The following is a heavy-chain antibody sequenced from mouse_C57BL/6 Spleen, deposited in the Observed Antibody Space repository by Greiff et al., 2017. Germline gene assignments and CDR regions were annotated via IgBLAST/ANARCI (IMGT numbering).Heavy chain of an antibody. CDR2: IDPSDSYT. Sequence: VQLQQPGAELVRPGTSVKLSCKASGYTFTSYWMNWVKQRPGQGLEWIGVIDPSDSYTNYNQKFKGKATLTVDTSSSTAYMQLSSLTSEDSAVYYCARTGYYSNYRFGDWGQGTLVTVSA. J-gene: IGHJ3*01. D-gene: IGHD2-5*01. V-gene: IGHV1-59*01. CDR3: ARTGYYSNYRFGD. CDR1: GYTFTSYW.